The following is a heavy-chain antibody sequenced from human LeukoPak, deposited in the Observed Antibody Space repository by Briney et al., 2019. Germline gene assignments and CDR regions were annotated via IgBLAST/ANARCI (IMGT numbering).Heavy chain of an antibody. V-gene: IGHV1-46*02. CDR1: GYTFNIYY. CDR3: SRESLVSRPKPQQQLLPNYFDH. D-gene: IGHD6-13*01. J-gene: IGHJ4*02. Sequence: GASVTVTFKSSGYTFNIYYMHWVRQAHGQGQEWMGIINTSGGSTCNAQKFQGRVTITADESTSTAYMDLSSLRSEDTAVYYCSRESLVSRPKPQQQLLPNYFDHWGQGTLVTASS. CDR2: INTSGGST.